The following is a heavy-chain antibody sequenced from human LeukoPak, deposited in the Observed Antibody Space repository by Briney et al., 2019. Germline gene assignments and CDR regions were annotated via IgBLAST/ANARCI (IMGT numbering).Heavy chain of an antibody. D-gene: IGHD2-21*02. J-gene: IGHJ4*02. Sequence: SKTLSLTCTVSGGSISSSSYYWGGIRQPPGKGLEWIGSIYYSGSTYYNPSLKSRVTISMDMSKNQFSLKLSSVTAADTAVYYCARLGRYCGGDCYADYWGQGTLVTVSS. CDR3: ARLGRYCGGDCYADY. CDR2: IYYSGST. CDR1: GGSISSSSYY. V-gene: IGHV4-39*01.